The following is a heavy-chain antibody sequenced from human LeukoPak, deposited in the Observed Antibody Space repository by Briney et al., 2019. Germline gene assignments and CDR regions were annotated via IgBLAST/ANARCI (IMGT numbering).Heavy chain of an antibody. V-gene: IGHV4-59*01. J-gene: IGHJ6*03. D-gene: IGHD1-26*01. CDR3: ARAASGSYYYYYYYMDV. Sequence: SETLSLTCTVSGGSISSYYWSWIRQPPGKGLEWIGYTYYSGSTNYNPSLKSRVTISVDTSKNQFSLKLSSVTAADTAVYYCARAASGSYYYYYYYMDVWGKGTTVTVSS. CDR1: GGSISSYY. CDR2: TYYSGST.